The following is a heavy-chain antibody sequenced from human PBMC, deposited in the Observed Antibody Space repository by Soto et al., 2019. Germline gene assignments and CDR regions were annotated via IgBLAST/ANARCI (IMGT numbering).Heavy chain of an antibody. J-gene: IGHJ4*02. CDR2: IYFSGST. CDR3: ARQEAVPGTPFDS. Sequence: QVHLQESGPGLVKPSETLSLTCTVSGGSINGYYWNWIRQTPGKGLEWLGYIYFSGSTHYNPSLKTRLTISLDTSKKQFSLKLSSVTAADTAVYYCARQEAVPGTPFDSWGQGTLVSVSS. CDR1: GGSINGYY. V-gene: IGHV4-59*01. D-gene: IGHD6-19*01.